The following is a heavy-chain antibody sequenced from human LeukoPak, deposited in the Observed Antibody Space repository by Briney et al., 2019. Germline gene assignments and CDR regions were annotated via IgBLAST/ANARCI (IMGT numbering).Heavy chain of an antibody. CDR3: ARDLYTGASDI. J-gene: IGHJ3*02. V-gene: IGHV3-21*01. Sequence: TGGSLRLSCAASGFTFSSYSMNWVRQAPGKGLEWVSYISSSRSYIYYADSVKGRFTISRDNAKNSLYLQMNSLRAEDTAVYYCARDLYTGASDIWGQGTMVTVSS. CDR2: ISSSRSYI. D-gene: IGHD3-16*01. CDR1: GFTFSSYS.